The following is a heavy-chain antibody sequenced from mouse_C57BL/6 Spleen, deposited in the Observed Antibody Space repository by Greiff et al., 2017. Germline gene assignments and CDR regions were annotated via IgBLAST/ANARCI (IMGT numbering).Heavy chain of an antibody. CDR3: ARGGDTIYYDYDVAWFAY. J-gene: IGHJ3*01. CDR2: ILPGSGST. Sequence: QVQLQQSGAELMKPGASVKLSCKATGYTFTGYWIEWVKQRPGHGLEWIGEILPGSGSTNYTEKFKGKATFTADTSSNTAYMQLSSLTTEDSAIYYCARGGDTIYYDYDVAWFAYWGQGTLVTVSA. V-gene: IGHV1-9*01. CDR1: GYTFTGYW. D-gene: IGHD2-4*01.